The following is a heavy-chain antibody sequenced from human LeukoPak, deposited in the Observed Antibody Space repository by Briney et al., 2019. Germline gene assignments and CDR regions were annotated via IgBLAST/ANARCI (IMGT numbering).Heavy chain of an antibody. V-gene: IGHV3-7*01. CDR1: GFTFSSYW. J-gene: IGHJ4*02. Sequence: GGSLRLSCAASGFTFSSYWMSWVRQAPGKGLEWVAYIKKDGSENYYVDSVKGRFTIPRDNAKKSLYLQMKSLRAEDTAVYYCARHLSGVTGYSYGREIDYWGQGTLVTVSS. D-gene: IGHD5-18*01. CDR3: ARHLSGVTGYSYGREIDY. CDR2: IKKDGSEN.